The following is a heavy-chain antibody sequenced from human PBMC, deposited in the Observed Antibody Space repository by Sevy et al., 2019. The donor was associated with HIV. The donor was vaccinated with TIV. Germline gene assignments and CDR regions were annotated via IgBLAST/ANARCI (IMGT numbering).Heavy chain of an antibody. J-gene: IGHJ4*02. V-gene: IGHV3-23*01. CDR2: ISHTGENT. Sequence: GGSLRLSCRSSGFTLSNYAMTWVRQTPGKGLEWVSCISHTGENTYFADSVKCRFSISRDDFANTLYLQMNSLRGEDNALYFCTARKVGDFLSSSGSVRGRWAGGPLFDYWGQGILVTVSS. D-gene: IGHD3-3*01. CDR3: TARKVGDFLSSSGSVRGRWAGGPLFDY. CDR1: GFTLSNYA.